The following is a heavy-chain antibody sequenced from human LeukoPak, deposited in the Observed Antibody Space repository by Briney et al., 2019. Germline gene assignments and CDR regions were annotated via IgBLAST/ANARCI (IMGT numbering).Heavy chain of an antibody. Sequence: GGSLRLSCAASGFTFSTYSMNWVRQAPGKGLEWVSAISGGGSTYYADSVKGRFTISRDNSKNTLYLQMNSLRAEDTAVYYCAKDYLGSGWSTTFQHWGQGTLVTVSS. V-gene: IGHV3-23*01. J-gene: IGHJ1*01. CDR3: AKDYLGSGWSTTFQH. D-gene: IGHD6-19*01. CDR2: ISGGGST. CDR1: GFTFSTYS.